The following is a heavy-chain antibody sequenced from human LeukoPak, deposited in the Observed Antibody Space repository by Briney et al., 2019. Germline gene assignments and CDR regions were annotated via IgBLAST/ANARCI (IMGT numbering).Heavy chain of an antibody. D-gene: IGHD3-10*01. Sequence: SETLSRTGTGAGGTISSYYWSWLRQPAGKGLEWIGRIYISGSTNYNPSLKSRVTMSVDTSKNQFSLKLSSVTAADTAVYYCARDSNYYGSGSYTDYWGQGTLVTVSS. J-gene: IGHJ4*02. CDR3: ARDSNYYGSGSYTDY. CDR2: IYISGST. V-gene: IGHV4-4*07. CDR1: GGTISSYY.